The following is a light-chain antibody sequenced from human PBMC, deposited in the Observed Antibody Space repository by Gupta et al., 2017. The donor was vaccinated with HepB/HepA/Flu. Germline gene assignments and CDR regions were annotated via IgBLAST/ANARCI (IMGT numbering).Light chain of an antibody. Sequence: QSAPTQPASVSGSPGQSITISCTGTSSDVGSYKFVSCYQQHPGKAPKFMIYEVTRRPSGVSDRFSGSKSGKTASLTISGLQAEDEADYYCCSYAGNNTLIFGGGTKLSVL. CDR3: CSYAGNNTLI. V-gene: IGLV2-23*02. CDR1: SSDVGSYKF. CDR2: EVT. J-gene: IGLJ2*01.